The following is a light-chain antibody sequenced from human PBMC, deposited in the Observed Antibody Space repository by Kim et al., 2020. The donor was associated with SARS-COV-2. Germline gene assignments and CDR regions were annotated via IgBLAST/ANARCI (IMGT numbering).Light chain of an antibody. Sequence: SYELTQPPSVSVSPGQTASITCSGDKLGDKYACWYQQKPGQSPVLVIYQDSKRPSGIPERFSGSNSGNTATLTISGTQAMDEADYYCQAWDSSTHWVFGGGTKLTV. CDR2: QDS. J-gene: IGLJ3*02. CDR1: KLGDKY. V-gene: IGLV3-1*01. CDR3: QAWDSSTHWV.